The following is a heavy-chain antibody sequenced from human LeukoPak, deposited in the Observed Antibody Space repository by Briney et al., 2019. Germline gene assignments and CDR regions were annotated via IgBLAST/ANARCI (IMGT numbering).Heavy chain of an antibody. J-gene: IGHJ5*02. CDR3: AREDCSSTINVYCWFDP. V-gene: IGHV1-46*01. CDR1: GYTFTSYY. CDR2: INPSGGST. D-gene: IGHD2-2*01. Sequence: GSSVKVSCKASGYTFTSYYMHWVRQAPGQGLEWMGIINPSGGSTSYAQKFQGRVTMTRDTSTSTVYMEPSSLRSEDTAVYYCAREDCSSTINVYCWFDPWGQGTLVTVSS.